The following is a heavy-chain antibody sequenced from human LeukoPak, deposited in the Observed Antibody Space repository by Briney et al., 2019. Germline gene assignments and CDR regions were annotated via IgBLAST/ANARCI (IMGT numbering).Heavy chain of an antibody. CDR2: ISSSSSTI. J-gene: IGHJ4*02. CDR1: GFTFSSYG. CDR3: ARDIRITIFGVVPHPFDY. D-gene: IGHD3-3*01. Sequence: GGSLRLSCAASGFTFSSYGMHWVRQAPGKGLEWVSYISSSSSTIYYADSVKGRFTISRDNAKNSLYLQMNSLRDEDTAVYYCARDIRITIFGVVPHPFDYWGQGTLVTVSS. V-gene: IGHV3-48*02.